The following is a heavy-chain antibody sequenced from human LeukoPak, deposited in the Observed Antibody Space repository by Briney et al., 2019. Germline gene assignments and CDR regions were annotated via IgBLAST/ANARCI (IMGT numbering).Heavy chain of an antibody. V-gene: IGHV4-59*08. CDR1: GGSISSYY. D-gene: IGHD3-16*01. J-gene: IGHJ4*02. CDR2: IYYSGST. Sequence: SETLSLTCTVSGGSISSYYWSWIRQPPGKGLEWIGYIYYSGSTNYNPSLKSRVTISVDTSKNQFSLKLSSVTAADTAVYYCARGRGYDYVWGSYPYYFDYWGQGTLVTVSS. CDR3: ARGRGYDYVWGSYPYYFDY.